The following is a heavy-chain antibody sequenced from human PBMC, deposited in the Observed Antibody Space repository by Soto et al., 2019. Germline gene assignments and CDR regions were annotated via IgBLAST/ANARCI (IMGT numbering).Heavy chain of an antibody. D-gene: IGHD3-22*01. CDR1: GFTFSSYA. V-gene: IGHV3-23*01. Sequence: GGSLRLSCAASGFTFSSYAMSWVRQAPGKGLEWVSAISGSGGSTYYADSVKGRLTISRDNSKNTLYLQMNSLRAEDTAVYYCAKDHDSSGYYYDYYYYYGMDVWGQGTTVTVSS. J-gene: IGHJ6*02. CDR2: ISGSGGST. CDR3: AKDHDSSGYYYDYYYYYGMDV.